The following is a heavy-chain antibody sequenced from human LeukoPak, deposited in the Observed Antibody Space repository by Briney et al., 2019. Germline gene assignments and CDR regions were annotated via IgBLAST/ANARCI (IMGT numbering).Heavy chain of an antibody. Sequence: ASVKVSCKASGYAFTSYYMHWVRQAPGQGLEWMAIINPSGGSTSYAQKFQGRVTMTGDTSTSTVYMELSSLRSEDTAVYYCADGGGSGGSCLLRWGQGTLVTVSS. J-gene: IGHJ4*02. V-gene: IGHV1-46*01. CDR1: GYAFTSYY. CDR3: ADGGGSGGSCLLR. D-gene: IGHD2-15*01. CDR2: INPSGGST.